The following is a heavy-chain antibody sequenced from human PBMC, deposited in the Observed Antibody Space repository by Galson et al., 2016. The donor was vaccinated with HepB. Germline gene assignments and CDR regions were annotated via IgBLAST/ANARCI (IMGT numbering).Heavy chain of an antibody. Sequence: SVKVSCKASGYTFTSYAMHWVRQAPGQRLEWMGWINAGNGNTKHSQKFQGRVTITMDRSARTAYMELSSPRSEDTAVYYCARDRKIYQLLYPGYYYGMDVWGQGTTVTVSS. V-gene: IGHV1-3*01. D-gene: IGHD2-2*02. J-gene: IGHJ6*02. CDR3: ARDRKIYQLLYPGYYYGMDV. CDR1: GYTFTSYA. CDR2: INAGNGNT.